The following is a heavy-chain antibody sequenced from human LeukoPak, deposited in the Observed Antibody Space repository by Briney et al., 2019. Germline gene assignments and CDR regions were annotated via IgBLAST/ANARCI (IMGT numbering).Heavy chain of an antibody. CDR2: IYCSGST. D-gene: IGHD3-9*01. V-gene: IGHV4-39*07. J-gene: IGHJ4*02. Sequence: PSETLSLTCTVSGGSISSSSYYWGWIRQPPGKGLEWIGSIYCSGSTYYNPSLKSRVTISVDTSKNQFSLKLSSVTAADTAVYYCARDADNRDDILTGYGDDYWGQGTLVTVSS. CDR3: ARDADNRDDILTGYGDDY. CDR1: GGSISSSSYY.